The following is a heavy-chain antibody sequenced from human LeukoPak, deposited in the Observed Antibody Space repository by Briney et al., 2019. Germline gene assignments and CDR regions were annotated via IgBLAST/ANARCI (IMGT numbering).Heavy chain of an antibody. V-gene: IGHV3-7*01. Sequence: GGSLRLSCAASGFTLSSYWMSWVRQAPGKGLEWVANIKQDGSERYYVDSVKGRFTISRDNAKNSLYLEMNSLRAEDTSVYYCARYKPQYRWDLYYFDYWGQGTLVTVSS. J-gene: IGHJ4*02. CDR2: IKQDGSER. D-gene: IGHD1-1*01. CDR1: GFTLSSYW. CDR3: ARYKPQYRWDLYYFDY.